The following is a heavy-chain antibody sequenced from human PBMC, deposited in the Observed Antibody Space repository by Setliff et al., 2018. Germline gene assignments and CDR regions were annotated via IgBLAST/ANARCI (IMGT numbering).Heavy chain of an antibody. CDR2: IYYSGSTS. D-gene: IGHD6-19*01. CDR3: ARGRAGHSGH. CDR1: GGSISSSNW. Sequence: ASETLSLTCAVSGGSISSSNWWSWVRQPPGKGLEWIGEIYYSGSTSYYNPSLKSRVTISVDTSKNQFSLKLSSVTAADTAVYYCARGRAGHSGHWGQGTLVTVSS. V-gene: IGHV4-4*02. J-gene: IGHJ4*02.